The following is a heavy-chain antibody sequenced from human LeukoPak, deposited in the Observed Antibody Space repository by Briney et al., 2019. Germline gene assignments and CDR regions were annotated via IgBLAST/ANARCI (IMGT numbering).Heavy chain of an antibody. J-gene: IGHJ4*02. CDR3: AREYGSGSYYLWFDY. CDR1: GLTVSSNY. V-gene: IGHV3-66*02. Sequence: GGSLRLSCAASGLTVSSNYMSWVRQAPGKGLEWVSVIYGGGSTYYADSVKGRFTISRDNSKNTLYLQMNSLRAEDTAVYYCAREYGSGSYYLWFDYWGQGTLVTVSS. CDR2: IYGGGST. D-gene: IGHD3-10*01.